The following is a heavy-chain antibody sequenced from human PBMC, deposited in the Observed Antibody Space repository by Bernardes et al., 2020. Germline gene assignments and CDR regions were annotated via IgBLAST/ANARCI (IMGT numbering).Heavy chain of an antibody. V-gene: IGHV4-61*08. CDR1: GSPVSSGGYY. CDR2: IHYNGNT. D-gene: IGHD2-15*01. J-gene: IGHJ4*02. CDR3: ARDVRGGTLDY. Sequence: SETLSPTCTVSGSPVSSGGYYWSWSRQPPGKGLEWVGLIHYNGNTNYNPSLKSPVTISVDTTKNQLSLKLTSVTAADTAVYYCARDVRGGTLDYWGQGTPVTVSS.